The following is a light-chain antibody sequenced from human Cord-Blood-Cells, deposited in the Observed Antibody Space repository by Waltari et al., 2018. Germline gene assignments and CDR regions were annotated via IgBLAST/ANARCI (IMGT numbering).Light chain of an antibody. Sequence: IVLTQSPGTLSLSPGERATLSCRASQSVSSSYLAWYQQKPGQAPRPLIYGASSRATGIPYRFSGSGSGTDFTLTISRLEPEDFAVYYCQQYGSSPRTFGQGTKLEIK. CDR2: GAS. V-gene: IGKV3-20*01. CDR3: QQYGSSPRT. CDR1: QSVSSSY. J-gene: IGKJ2*01.